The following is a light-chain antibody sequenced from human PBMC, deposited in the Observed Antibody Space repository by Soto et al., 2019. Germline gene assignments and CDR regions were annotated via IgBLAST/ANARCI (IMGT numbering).Light chain of an antibody. CDR3: QHHSHWPPIT. CDR1: HYIGNS. Sequence: IVLTHSPATLSFSPGEVATLSFRASHYIGNSLAWYQQRPGQAPRLLIYGASYRATGIPGRFSGSGSGTDFTLTISSLESEDFAVYYCQHHSHWPPITFGQGTRLEIK. CDR2: GAS. V-gene: IGKV3-11*01. J-gene: IGKJ5*01.